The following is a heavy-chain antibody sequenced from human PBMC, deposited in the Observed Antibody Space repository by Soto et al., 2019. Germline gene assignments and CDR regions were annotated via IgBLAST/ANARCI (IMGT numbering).Heavy chain of an antibody. CDR3: ARDFAYFDS. V-gene: IGHV4-59*01. CDR2: AYHTGRT. CDR1: GGSISSYY. Sequence: PSETLSLTCTVSGGSISSYYWSWIRQPPGKGLEWIGYAYHTGRTSYNPSLKSRVSISMDTSKNQFSLNLDSVTAADTAVYFCARDFAYFDSWGQGTLVTVSS. J-gene: IGHJ4*02. D-gene: IGHD3-3*01.